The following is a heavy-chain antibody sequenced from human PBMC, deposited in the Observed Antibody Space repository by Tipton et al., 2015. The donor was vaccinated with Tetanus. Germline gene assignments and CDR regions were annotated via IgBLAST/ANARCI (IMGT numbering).Heavy chain of an antibody. V-gene: IGHV5-51*01. D-gene: IGHD3-3*01. CDR2: IDPRDSEA. J-gene: IGHJ2*01. CDR1: GYSFSGYW. CDR3: ARRHCAVLSGGYHWYFDL. Sequence: QSGTEVKKAGESLKISCKGSGYSFSGYWIGWVRQMPGKGLEWVGIIDPRDSEARYGPTFRGQVIISAAKSISTTYLHWGSLTASDTAIYYFARRHCAVLSGGYHWYFDLWGRGAMVTVSS.